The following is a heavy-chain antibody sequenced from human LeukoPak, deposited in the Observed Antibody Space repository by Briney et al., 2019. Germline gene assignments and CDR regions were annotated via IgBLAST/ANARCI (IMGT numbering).Heavy chain of an antibody. V-gene: IGHV3-30*18. D-gene: IGHD2-21*01. CDR3: AKPCGGDCYYGMDV. CDR2: ISYDGSNK. Sequence: GGSLRLSCAASGFTFSSYGMHWVRQAPGKGLEWVAVISYDGSNKYYADSVKGRFTISRDNSKNTLYLQMNSLRAEDTAVYYCAKPCGGDCYYGMDVWGQGPTVTVSS. CDR1: GFTFSSYG. J-gene: IGHJ6*02.